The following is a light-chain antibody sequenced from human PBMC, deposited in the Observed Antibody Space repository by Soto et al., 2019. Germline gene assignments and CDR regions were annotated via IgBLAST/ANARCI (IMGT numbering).Light chain of an antibody. V-gene: IGKV3-15*01. Sequence: EILITQSPATLSLSPSERTTLSCRASQSVSSKLAWYQQRRGQAPRLLIYGASSRATGIPAGFSGSGSGTDVTLTISSLEPEDSAVYYCQQRNSWPPVTFGQGTRLEIK. CDR1: QSVSSK. CDR2: GAS. CDR3: QQRNSWPPVT. J-gene: IGKJ5*01.